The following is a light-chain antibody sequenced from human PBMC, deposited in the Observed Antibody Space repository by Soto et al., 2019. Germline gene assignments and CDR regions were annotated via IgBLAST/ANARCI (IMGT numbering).Light chain of an antibody. J-gene: IGLJ2*01. CDR1: SSYVGSYNL. Sequence: QSVLTQPASVSGSLGQSITISCTGTSSYVGSYNLVSWYQQHPGKAPKLMIYEGSKRPSGVSNRFSGSESGNTASLTISGLQAEDEADYYCCSYAGSSTLVFGGGTQLTVL. CDR3: CSYAGSSTLV. V-gene: IGLV2-23*01. CDR2: EGS.